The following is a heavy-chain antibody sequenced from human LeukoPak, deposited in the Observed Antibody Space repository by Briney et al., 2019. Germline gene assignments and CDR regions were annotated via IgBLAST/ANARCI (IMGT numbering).Heavy chain of an antibody. CDR3: ARALGTAARGFDY. CDR2: IYHSGST. CDR1: GFTFSSYA. V-gene: IGHV4-4*02. Sequence: SLGLSCAASGFTFSSYAMHWVRQPPGKGLEWIGEIYHSGSTNYNPSLKSRVSISVDKSKNQFSLKLSSVTAADTAVYYCARALGTAARGFDYWGQGTLVTVSS. J-gene: IGHJ4*02. D-gene: IGHD6-6*01.